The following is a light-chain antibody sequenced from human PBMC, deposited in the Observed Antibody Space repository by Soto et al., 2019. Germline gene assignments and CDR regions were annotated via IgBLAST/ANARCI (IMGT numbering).Light chain of an antibody. J-gene: IGKJ4*01. CDR3: QQYSSSPLT. CDR1: QSLTSS. V-gene: IGKV3-20*01. Sequence: EIVLTQSPATLSLSPGERATLSCRASQSLTSSLVWYQQKPGQAPRLLIYGVSSRATGIPDRFSGSGSGTDFTLTISRLEPEDFAVYYCQQYSSSPLTFGGGTKVDIK. CDR2: GVS.